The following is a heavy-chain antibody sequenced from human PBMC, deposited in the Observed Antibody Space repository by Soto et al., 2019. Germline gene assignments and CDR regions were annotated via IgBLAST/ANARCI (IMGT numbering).Heavy chain of an antibody. J-gene: IGHJ6*02. V-gene: IGHV1-69*02. D-gene: IGHD5-12*01. CDR3: VLVATITAYYYYGMDV. CDR1: GGTFSSYT. CDR2: IIPILGIA. Sequence: SVKVSCKASGGTFSSYTISWVRQAPGQGLEWMGRIIPILGIANYAQKFQGRVTITADKSTSTAYMELSSLRSEDTAVYYCVLVATITAYYYYGMDVWGQGTTVTVSS.